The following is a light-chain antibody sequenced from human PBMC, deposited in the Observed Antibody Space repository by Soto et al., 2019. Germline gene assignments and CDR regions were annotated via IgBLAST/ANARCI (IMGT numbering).Light chain of an antibody. J-gene: IGKJ5*01. V-gene: IGKV3-20*01. CDR2: GAS. Sequence: IGLTSSPGTLSLSPGERTTLSCRASQTVSITYLTWYQQKPGQAPRLLIFGASKRATGIPDRFSGSGSGRDFTLTISGLEPEDFAVYYCQQYGSSPLISFGHGTRLEIK. CDR1: QTVSITY. CDR3: QQYGSSPLIS.